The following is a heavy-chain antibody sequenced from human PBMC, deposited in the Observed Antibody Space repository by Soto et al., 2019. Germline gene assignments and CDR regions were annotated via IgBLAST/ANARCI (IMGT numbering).Heavy chain of an antibody. CDR3: AKDMFEVVWFGESPYGMDV. CDR1: GFTFSSYA. Sequence: GGSLRLSCAASGFTFSSYAMSWVRQAPGKGLEWVSAISGSGGSTYYADSVKGRFTISRDNSKNTLYLQMNSLRAEDTAVYYCAKDMFEVVWFGESPYGMDVWGKGTTVTVSS. D-gene: IGHD3-10*01. CDR2: ISGSGGST. J-gene: IGHJ6*04. V-gene: IGHV3-23*01.